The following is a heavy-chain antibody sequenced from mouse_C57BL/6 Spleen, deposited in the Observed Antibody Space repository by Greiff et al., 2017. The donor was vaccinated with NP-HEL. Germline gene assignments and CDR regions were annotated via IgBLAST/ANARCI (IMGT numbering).Heavy chain of an antibody. Sequence: EVMLVESGGGLVKPGGSLKLSCAASGFTFSDYGMHWVRQAPEKGLEWVAYISSGSSTIYYADTVKGRFTISRDNAKNTLFLQMTSLGSEDTAMYYCARRAYYGSSYAMDYWGQGTSVTVSS. CDR3: ARRAYYGSSYAMDY. J-gene: IGHJ4*01. CDR1: GFTFSDYG. D-gene: IGHD1-1*01. CDR2: ISSGSSTI. V-gene: IGHV5-17*01.